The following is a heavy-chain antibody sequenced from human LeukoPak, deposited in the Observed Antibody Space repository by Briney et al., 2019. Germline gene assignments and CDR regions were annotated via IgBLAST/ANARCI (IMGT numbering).Heavy chain of an antibody. CDR1: GYTFTGYY. Sequence: ASGKVSCKASGYTFTGYYMHWVRQAPGQGGEGRGWINPNSGGTNYAQKFQGRVTMTRDTSISTAYMELSRLRSDDTAVYYCARDKDVVTAAYWGQGTLVTVSS. J-gene: IGHJ4*02. CDR2: INPNSGGT. D-gene: IGHD2-21*02. V-gene: IGHV1-2*02. CDR3: ARDKDVVTAAY.